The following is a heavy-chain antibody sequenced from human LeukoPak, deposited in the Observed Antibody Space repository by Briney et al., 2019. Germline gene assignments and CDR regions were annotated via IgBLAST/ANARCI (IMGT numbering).Heavy chain of an antibody. V-gene: IGHV3-11*05. CDR2: ISSSSSYT. J-gene: IGHJ4*02. Sequence: PGGSLRLSWAASGFTFSDYYMSWIRQAPGKGLEWVSYISSSSSYTNYADSVKGRFTISRDNAKNSLYLQMNSLRADDTAVYYCARDLWANSGCQDYWGQGTLVTVSS. D-gene: IGHD5-12*01. CDR1: GFTFSDYY. CDR3: ARDLWANSGCQDY.